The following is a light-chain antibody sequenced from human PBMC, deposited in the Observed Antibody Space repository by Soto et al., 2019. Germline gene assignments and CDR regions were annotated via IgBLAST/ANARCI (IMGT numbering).Light chain of an antibody. V-gene: IGKV3-15*01. CDR3: QHYNNWHST. J-gene: IGKJ2*01. Sequence: EIFMTQSPVTLSVSPGERATLSCRASQSVSSNLARYQQKPGQDPTLLIYGSSARATGIPTSVSGRGSGTEFTLTISSLQSEDFAVYYCQHYNNWHSTFGQGTKMDI. CDR1: QSVSSN. CDR2: GSS.